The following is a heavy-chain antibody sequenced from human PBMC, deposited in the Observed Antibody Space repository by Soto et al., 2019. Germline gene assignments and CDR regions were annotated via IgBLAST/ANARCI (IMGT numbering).Heavy chain of an antibody. CDR1: GGSISSGGYS. D-gene: IGHD3-16*01. CDR3: ARYAGNGGDDAFDI. Sequence: QLQLQESGSGLVKPSQTLSLTCAVSGGSISSGGYSWSWIRQPPGKGLEWIGYIYHSGSTYYNPSLKGRVTISVDRSKNQFSLKLSSVTAADTAVYYCARYAGNGGDDAFDIWGQGTMVTVSS. V-gene: IGHV4-30-2*01. J-gene: IGHJ3*02. CDR2: IYHSGST.